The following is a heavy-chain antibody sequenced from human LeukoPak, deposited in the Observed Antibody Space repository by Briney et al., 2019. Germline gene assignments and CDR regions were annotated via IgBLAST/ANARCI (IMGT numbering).Heavy chain of an antibody. CDR1: GFTFSSYA. D-gene: IGHD3-10*01. J-gene: IGHJ6*02. CDR2: ISYDGSNK. V-gene: IGHV3-30-3*01. CDR3: AKAYGSGIFYGMDV. Sequence: PGGSLRLSCAASGFTFSSYAMHWVRQAPGKGLEWVAVISYDGSNKYYADSVKGRFTISRDNSKNSLYLQMNSLRAEDTALYYCAKAYGSGIFYGMDVWGQGTTVTVSS.